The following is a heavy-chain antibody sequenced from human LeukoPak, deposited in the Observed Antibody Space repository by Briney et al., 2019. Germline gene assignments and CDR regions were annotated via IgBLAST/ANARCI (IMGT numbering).Heavy chain of an antibody. J-gene: IGHJ5*02. CDR1: GGSISSYY. CDR3: AGYGENNWFDP. Sequence: SETLSPTCTVSGGSISSYYWSWIRQPPGKGLEWIGYIYYSGSTNYNPSLKSRVTISVDTSKNQFSLKLSSVTAADTAVYYCAGYGENNWFDPWGQGTLVTVSS. D-gene: IGHD4-17*01. V-gene: IGHV4-59*01. CDR2: IYYSGST.